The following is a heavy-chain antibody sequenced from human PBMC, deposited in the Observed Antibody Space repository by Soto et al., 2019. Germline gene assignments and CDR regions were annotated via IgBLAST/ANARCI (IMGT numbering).Heavy chain of an antibody. Sequence: QVHLVHSGAEVKKPGASMKISCTASGYTLTSHHVHWVWQAPGRGLEWMGSINPANGVAQYTERFQGRVTMTRDTPTNTVYMELWGLTSDDTAVFYCARGGGVGVPGASAFDIWGQGTMVTVSS. CDR1: GYTLTSHH. V-gene: IGHV1-2*02. D-gene: IGHD3-3*01. CDR3: ARGGGVGVPGASAFDI. J-gene: IGHJ3*02. CDR2: INPANGVA.